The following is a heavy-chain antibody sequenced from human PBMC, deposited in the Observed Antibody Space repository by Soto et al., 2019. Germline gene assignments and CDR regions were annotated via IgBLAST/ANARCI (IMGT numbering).Heavy chain of an antibody. CDR2: ISYDGSNK. CDR1: GFTFSSYA. V-gene: IGHV3-30-3*01. J-gene: IGHJ4*02. Sequence: PGGSLRLSCAASGFTFSSYAMHWVRQAPGKGLEWVAVISYDGSNKYYADSVKGRFTISRDNSKNTLYLQMNSLRAEDTAVYYCASGPPSYAYVWGSYRETALVYWGQGTLVTVSS. CDR3: ASGPPSYAYVWGSYRETALVY. D-gene: IGHD3-16*02.